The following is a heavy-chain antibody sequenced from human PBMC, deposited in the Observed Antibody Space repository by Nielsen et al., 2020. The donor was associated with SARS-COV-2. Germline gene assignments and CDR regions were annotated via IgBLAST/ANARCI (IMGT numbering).Heavy chain of an antibody. D-gene: IGHD6-19*01. CDR2: IYWDGDK. J-gene: IGHJ4*02. V-gene: IGHV2-5*02. CDR3: ARMTESSGSLDY. Sequence: WIRQPPGKALEWLGIIYWDGDKRYSPSLKSRLTISKDTSKSQVVLTMTNMDPVDTATYYCARMTESSGSLDYWGQGTLVTVSS.